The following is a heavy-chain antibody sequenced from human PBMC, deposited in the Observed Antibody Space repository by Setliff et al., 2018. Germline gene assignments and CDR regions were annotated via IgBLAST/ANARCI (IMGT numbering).Heavy chain of an antibody. D-gene: IGHD5-18*01. J-gene: IGHJ6*02. CDR1: GGSLTQRY. V-gene: IGHV4-59*11. Sequence: SETLSLTCTLSGGSLTQRYWSWVRQPPGKGLEWIGYVYYNGNTNYSPSPKSRVTISADTSKNQVSLKLTSATAADTAVYYCARDRTAYNYGMDVWGQGTTVTVSS. CDR3: ARDRTAYNYGMDV. CDR2: VYYNGNT.